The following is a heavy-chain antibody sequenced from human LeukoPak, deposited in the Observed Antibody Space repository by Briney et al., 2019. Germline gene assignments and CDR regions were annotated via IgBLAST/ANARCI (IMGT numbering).Heavy chain of an antibody. V-gene: IGHV3-48*01. D-gene: IGHD3-16*01. CDR3: ARDGGTVSAGMDL. CDR2: ISSSSSTI. Sequence: GGSLRLSCAASGFTFSSYSMNWVRQAPGKGLEWVSYISSSSSTIYYADSVKGRFTISRDNAKNSLYLQMNSLRAEDTAVYYCARDGGTVSAGMDLWGQGTTVTVSS. CDR1: GFTFSSYS. J-gene: IGHJ6*02.